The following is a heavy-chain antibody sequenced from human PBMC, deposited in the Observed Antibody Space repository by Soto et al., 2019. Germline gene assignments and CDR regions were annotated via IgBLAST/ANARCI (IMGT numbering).Heavy chain of an antibody. CDR2: INPNDGNT. D-gene: IGHD5-12*01. V-gene: IGHV1-46*01. CDR3: YLNSGSDLEYVV. Sequence: ASVKVSCKASGYTFTNYHMHWVRQAPGQGLEWMGIINPNDGNTSYAQKLQGRVTMTTDTSTSTAYMELRGLRSDDTAVYYCYLNSGSDLEYVVWGQGTTVTVSS. J-gene: IGHJ6*02. CDR1: GYTFTNYH.